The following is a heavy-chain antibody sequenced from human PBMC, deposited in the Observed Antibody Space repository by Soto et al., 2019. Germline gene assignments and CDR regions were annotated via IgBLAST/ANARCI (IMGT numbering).Heavy chain of an antibody. CDR2: MNPNSGNT. CDR1: GYTFTSYD. J-gene: IGHJ4*02. V-gene: IGHV1-8*01. CDR3: ARDSSGWFSDQFDY. Sequence: ASVKVSCKASGYTFTSYDINWVRQATGQGLEWVGWMNPNSGNTGYAQKFQGRVTMTRNTSISTAYMELSSLRSEDTAVYYCARDSSGWFSDQFDYWGQGTLVTVSS. D-gene: IGHD6-19*01.